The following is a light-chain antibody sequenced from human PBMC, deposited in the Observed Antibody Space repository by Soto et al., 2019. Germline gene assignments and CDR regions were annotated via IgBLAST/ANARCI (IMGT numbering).Light chain of an antibody. CDR1: QNIGSR. CDR3: LQFNTLPWT. Sequence: DIQMTQSPSTLSASVGDRANMSCRASQNIGSRLAWYQQQPGKGLKIHVNKVSNLESGVRSRISGSGSGTEFTLTISSLQPDDVSTYYCLQFNTLPWTFGQGTKVDIK. V-gene: IGKV1-5*03. J-gene: IGKJ1*01. CDR2: KVS.